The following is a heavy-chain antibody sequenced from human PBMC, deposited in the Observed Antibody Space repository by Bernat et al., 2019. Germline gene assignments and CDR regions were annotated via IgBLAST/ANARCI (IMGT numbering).Heavy chain of an antibody. V-gene: IGHV3-48*02. CDR1: GFTVSSYS. CDR2: ISSSSSTI. CDR3: ARAAGDGRHSFDY. D-gene: IGHD1-26*01. J-gene: IGHJ4*02. Sequence: EVQLVESVGGLVQPGGSLRVSCVASGFTVSSYSMNWVRQAPGKGLEWISYISSSSSTIYYADSVKGRFTISRDNANNSLYLQMNSLRDEDTAVYYCARAAGDGRHSFDYWGQGNLVTVSS.